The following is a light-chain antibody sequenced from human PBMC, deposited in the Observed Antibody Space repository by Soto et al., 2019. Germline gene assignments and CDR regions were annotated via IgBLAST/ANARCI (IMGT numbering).Light chain of an antibody. V-gene: IGKV3-11*01. J-gene: IGKJ1*01. CDR3: LQRQSGPRT. CDR2: YTS. Sequence: EIVLTQSPATLSSSPGETATLSCRASQYVGTRLAWYQHKPGQAPRLLIYYTSNRATRIPARFSGSGSGTDFTLTISSLAPEDFAIYYCLQRQSGPRTFGQGTKVEIK. CDR1: QYVGTR.